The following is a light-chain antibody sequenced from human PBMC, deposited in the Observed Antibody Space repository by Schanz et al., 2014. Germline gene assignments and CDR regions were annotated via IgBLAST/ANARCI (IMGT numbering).Light chain of an antibody. CDR1: SSDVGSYNL. Sequence: QSVLTQPASVSGSPGQSITISCTGTSSDVGSYNLVSWYQHHPGKAPKLMIYEGSKRPSGVSNRFSGSKSGNTASLTISGLQAEDEADYYCSSYTSSFTHVFGTGTKLTVL. CDR3: SSYTSSFTHV. V-gene: IGLV2-14*02. J-gene: IGLJ1*01. CDR2: EGS.